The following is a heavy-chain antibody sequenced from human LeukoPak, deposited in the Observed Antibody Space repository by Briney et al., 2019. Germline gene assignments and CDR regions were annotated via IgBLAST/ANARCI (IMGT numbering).Heavy chain of an antibody. D-gene: IGHD6-19*01. Sequence: ASVKDSLKPSGYTLTGYYLHWVRQAPGQGPEWMGWINPNTGATMYSQKFQGRVTMTRDTSVSTGYMELRSLTPDDSAVYYCARDRVGSGWPRPYYFEIWGQGTLVTVSS. V-gene: IGHV1-2*02. J-gene: IGHJ4*02. CDR3: ARDRVGSGWPRPYYFEI. CDR1: GYTLTGYY. CDR2: INPNTGAT.